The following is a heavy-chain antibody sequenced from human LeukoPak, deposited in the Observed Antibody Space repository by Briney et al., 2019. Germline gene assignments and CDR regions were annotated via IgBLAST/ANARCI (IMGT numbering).Heavy chain of an antibody. CDR3: ARDSRYYDSSGYPAANWFDP. Sequence: SETLSLTCTVSGGSISSGSYYWSWIRQPAGKGLEWIGRIYTSGSTNYNPSLKSRVTISVDTSKNQFSLKLSSVTAADTAVYYCARDSRYYDSSGYPAANWFDPWGQGTLVTVSS. J-gene: IGHJ5*02. V-gene: IGHV4-61*02. CDR2: IYTSGST. D-gene: IGHD3-22*01. CDR1: GGSISSGSYY.